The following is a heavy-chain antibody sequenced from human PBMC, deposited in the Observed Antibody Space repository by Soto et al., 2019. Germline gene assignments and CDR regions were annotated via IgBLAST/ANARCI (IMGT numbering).Heavy chain of an antibody. CDR1: GFTFSSYA. CDR2: ISGSGGST. CDR3: ARDRGELMNWFDP. J-gene: IGHJ5*02. Sequence: GGSLRLSCAASGFTFSSYAMSWVRQAPGKGLEWVSTISGSGGSTNYADSVKGRFTISRDNSKNTLYLQMNSLRAEDTAVYYCARDRGELMNWFDPWGQGTLVTVSS. D-gene: IGHD3-10*01. V-gene: IGHV3-23*01.